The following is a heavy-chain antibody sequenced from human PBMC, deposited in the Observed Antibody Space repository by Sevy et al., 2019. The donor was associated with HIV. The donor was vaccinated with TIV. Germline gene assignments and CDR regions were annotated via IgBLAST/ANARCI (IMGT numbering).Heavy chain of an antibody. CDR3: ARVRDIVVVPAAINYYYGMDV. D-gene: IGHD2-2*02. CDR1: GFTFSSYA. Sequence: GGSLRLSCAASGFTFSSYAMHWVRQAPGKGVEWVAVISYDGSNKYYADSVKGRFTISRDNSKNTLYLQMNSLRTEDTAVYYCARVRDIVVVPAAINYYYGMDVWGQGTTVTVSS. J-gene: IGHJ6*02. CDR2: ISYDGSNK. V-gene: IGHV3-30*04.